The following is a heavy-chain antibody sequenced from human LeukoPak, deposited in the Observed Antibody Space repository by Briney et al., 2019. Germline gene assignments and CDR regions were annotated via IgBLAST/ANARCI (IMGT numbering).Heavy chain of an antibody. CDR1: GYTFTNYN. D-gene: IGHD5-18*01. J-gene: IGHJ4*02. Sequence: ASVKVSCKASGYTFTNYNIHWVRHAPGQGLECMGIINPSGGSTSYAQKFQGRVTMTRDTSTSTVYMELSSLRSEDTAVYYCARYIYGYLHYWGQGTLVTVSS. CDR3: ARYIYGYLHY. CDR2: INPSGGST. V-gene: IGHV1-46*01.